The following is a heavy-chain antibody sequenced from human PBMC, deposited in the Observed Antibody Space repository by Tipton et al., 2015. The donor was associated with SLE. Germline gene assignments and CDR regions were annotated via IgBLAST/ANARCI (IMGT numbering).Heavy chain of an antibody. CDR1: GGSIGSYY. J-gene: IGHJ5*02. Sequence: TLSLTCTDSGGSIGSYYWSWIRQPPGKGLEWIGYVYYDGSTKYSPSLKSRVTISLGPSSNEFSLKLNSVTAADTAVYYCARLITAAGTWWFDPWAREPWSPSPQ. CDR3: ARLITAAGTWWFDP. D-gene: IGHD6-13*01. CDR2: VYYDGST. V-gene: IGHV4-59*08.